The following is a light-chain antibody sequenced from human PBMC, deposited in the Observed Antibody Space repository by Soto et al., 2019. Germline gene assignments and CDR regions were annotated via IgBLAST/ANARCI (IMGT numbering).Light chain of an antibody. Sequence: QTVVTQEASLSVSPGTTVTLTCGLSSGSVSANYYPSWYQQTPGQAPRTLIYNTNTRSSGVPDGFSGSILGNKAALTITGAQADDESDYYCVLYMGSGIWVFGGGTKLTVL. CDR2: NTN. CDR3: VLYMGSGIWV. CDR1: SGSVSANYY. J-gene: IGLJ3*02. V-gene: IGLV8-61*01.